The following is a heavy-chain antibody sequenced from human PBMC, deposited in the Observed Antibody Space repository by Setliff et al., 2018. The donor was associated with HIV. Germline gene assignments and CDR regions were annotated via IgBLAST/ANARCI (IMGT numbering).Heavy chain of an antibody. V-gene: IGHV4-31*01. CDR3: ARAPSVSGSFGWFDP. CDR2: MSYTGIN. CDR1: GGSISSSTYY. J-gene: IGHJ5*02. D-gene: IGHD3-10*01. Sequence: SETLSLTCTVSGGSISSSTYYWNWFRQSPGKGLEWIGYMSYTGINNYNPSLKSLVTISLDTSKNQFSLKLTSVTAADTAVYYCARAPSVSGSFGWFDPWGQGTLVTVSS.